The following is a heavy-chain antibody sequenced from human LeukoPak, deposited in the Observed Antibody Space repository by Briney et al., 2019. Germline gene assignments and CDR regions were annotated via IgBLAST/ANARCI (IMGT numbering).Heavy chain of an antibody. D-gene: IGHD3-9*01. CDR2: IYHRANT. CDR3: SGGRSSRYSDY. Sequence: SETLSLTCIVSGAAMTSYHWNWIRQTPGKRLEWIGYIYHRANTNFITSYSSSLRSRVSMSVDMSKNHFSLKLSSVTAAGTAIYYCSGGRSSRYSDYWGQGALVTVFS. CDR1: GAAMTSYH. V-gene: IGHV4-59*01. J-gene: IGHJ4*02.